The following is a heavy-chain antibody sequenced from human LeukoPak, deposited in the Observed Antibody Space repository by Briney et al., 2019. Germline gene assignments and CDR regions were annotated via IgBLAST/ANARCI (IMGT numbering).Heavy chain of an antibody. CDR2: IKPKTHGGTT. CDR1: GFSLSDAW. D-gene: IGHD2-15*01. Sequence: PGGSLRLACAASGFSLSDAWMSWVRQAPGKGLDCVGRIKPKTHGGTTDYAESVNGRFSVSRDDSKNTMYLQINSLTTEDTGHYHCTQLSGGGYWGQGTQVTVSS. CDR3: TQLSGGGY. J-gene: IGHJ4*02. V-gene: IGHV3-15*01.